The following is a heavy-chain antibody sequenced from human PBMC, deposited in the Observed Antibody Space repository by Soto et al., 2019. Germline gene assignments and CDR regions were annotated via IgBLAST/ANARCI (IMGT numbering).Heavy chain of an antibody. D-gene: IGHD3-3*01. V-gene: IGHV1-46*01. J-gene: IGHJ3*02. CDR3: ARDGREDYDSWRDYYDI. CDR1: GYTFTSYY. CDR2: INPSGGST. Sequence: ASVKVSCKASGYTFTSYYMHWVRQAPGQGLEWMGVINPSGGSTSYAQKFQGRVTMTRDTSTSTVYMELSSLRSEDTAVYYCARDGREDYDSWRDYYDIWGQGTMVTVSS.